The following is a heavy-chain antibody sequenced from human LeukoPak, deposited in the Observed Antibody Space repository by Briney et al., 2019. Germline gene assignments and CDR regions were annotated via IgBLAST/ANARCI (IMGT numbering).Heavy chain of an antibody. Sequence: GALRLSCAASGFTFSSYAMHWVRQAPGKGLEWVSSISSSSSYIYYADSVKGRFTISRDNAKNSLYLQMNSLRAEDTAVYYCASALRGYYDSSGYYLYWGQGTLVTVSS. J-gene: IGHJ4*02. CDR2: ISSSSSYI. CDR3: ASALRGYYDSSGYYLY. CDR1: GFTFSSYA. D-gene: IGHD3-22*01. V-gene: IGHV3-21*01.